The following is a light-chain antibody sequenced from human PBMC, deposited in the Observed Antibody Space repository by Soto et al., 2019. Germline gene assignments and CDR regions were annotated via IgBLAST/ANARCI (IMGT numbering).Light chain of an antibody. CDR3: QQYDHWTPE. Sequence: TVMTQSPATLSVSPGERVTVSCRASQSVRSALAWYQQKPGQAPRLRIHSASTRATGIPARFSGSGAGTDFTVTISSLQSEDCEVYDCQQYDHWTPEFGQGTKLEI. J-gene: IGKJ2*01. CDR2: SAS. CDR1: QSVRSA. V-gene: IGKV3-15*01.